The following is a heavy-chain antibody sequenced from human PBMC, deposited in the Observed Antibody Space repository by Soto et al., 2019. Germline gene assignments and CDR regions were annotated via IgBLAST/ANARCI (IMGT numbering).Heavy chain of an antibody. CDR1: GFTFSSYG. J-gene: IGHJ4*02. V-gene: IGHV3-33*01. CDR3: ARGGGYDFWSAYDFDY. D-gene: IGHD3-3*01. CDR2: IWYDGSNK. Sequence: QVQLVESGGGVVQPGRSLRLSCAASGFTFSSYGMHWVRQAPGKGLEWVAVIWYDGSNKYYADSVKGRFTISRDNSKNTLYLQMTSLRAEDTAVYYCARGGGYDFWSAYDFDYWGQGTLVTVSS.